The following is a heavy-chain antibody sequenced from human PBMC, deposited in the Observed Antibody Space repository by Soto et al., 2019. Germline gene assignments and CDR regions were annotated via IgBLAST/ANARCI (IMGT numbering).Heavy chain of an antibody. CDR3: ARECDYYGSALGS. D-gene: IGHD3-10*01. CDR2: IIPIFGTA. CDR1: GGTFSSYA. J-gene: IGHJ5*02. Sequence: ASVKVSCKASGGTFSSYAISWVRQAPGQGLEWMGGIIPIFGTANYAQKFQGRVTITADESTSTAHMELSSLRSEDTAVYYCARECDYYGSALGSWGQGTLVTVSS. V-gene: IGHV1-69*13.